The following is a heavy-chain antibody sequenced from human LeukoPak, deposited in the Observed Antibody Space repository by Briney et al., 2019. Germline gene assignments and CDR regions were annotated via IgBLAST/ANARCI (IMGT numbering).Heavy chain of an antibody. J-gene: IGHJ4*02. CDR1: GFIFDDYS. D-gene: IGHD2-15*01. Sequence: GGSLRLSCAASGFIFDDYSMNWVRQAPGKGLEWVSSISSSNTYIYYADSVKGRFTISRDNAKNSLYLQMNSLRAEDTAVYYCARLAGYCSGGSCYDSYFDCWGQGTLVTVSS. CDR3: ARLAGYCSGGSCYDSYFDC. V-gene: IGHV3-21*01. CDR2: ISSSNTYI.